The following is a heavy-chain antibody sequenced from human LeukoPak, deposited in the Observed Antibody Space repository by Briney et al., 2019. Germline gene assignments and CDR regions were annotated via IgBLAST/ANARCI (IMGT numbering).Heavy chain of an antibody. CDR2: IGASGEST. CDR1: GFTFSVTA. CDR3: AKDIQLST. Sequence: GGSLRLSCAASGFTFSVTAMTWVRQAPGKGLEWVSLIGASGESTYYADSVKGRFTISRDNSKNTLSLQMNSLRVEDTAMYFCAKDIQLSTWGLGTMVTVSS. J-gene: IGHJ3*01. V-gene: IGHV3-23*01. D-gene: IGHD5-24*01.